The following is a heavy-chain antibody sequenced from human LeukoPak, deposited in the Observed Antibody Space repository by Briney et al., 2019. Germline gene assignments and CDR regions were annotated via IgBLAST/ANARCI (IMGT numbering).Heavy chain of an antibody. D-gene: IGHD4-17*01. V-gene: IGHV4-31*03. CDR1: GGSINSGGYY. Sequence: SETLSLTCTVSGGSINSGGYYWSWIRQHPGTALEWIGYIYHSGSAYYNPSLKSRVTISVDTSKNQFSLKLSSVTDADTAVYYCARDYGDYQNTPYGMDVWGQGTTVTVSS. CDR3: ARDYGDYQNTPYGMDV. CDR2: IYHSGSA. J-gene: IGHJ6*02.